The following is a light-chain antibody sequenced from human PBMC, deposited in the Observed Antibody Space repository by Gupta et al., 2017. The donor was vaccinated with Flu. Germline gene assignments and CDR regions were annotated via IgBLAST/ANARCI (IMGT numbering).Light chain of an antibody. CDR2: GKN. V-gene: IGLV3-19*01. J-gene: IGLJ3*02. CDR1: SLRSYY. Sequence: SSELTQDPAVSVALGQTGRITCQGDSLRSYYASWYQQKPGQAPVLVIYGKNNRPSGIPDRFSGSSSGNTASLTITGAQAEDEADYYCNSRDSSDNHLGVFGGGTKLTVL. CDR3: NSRDSSDNHLGV.